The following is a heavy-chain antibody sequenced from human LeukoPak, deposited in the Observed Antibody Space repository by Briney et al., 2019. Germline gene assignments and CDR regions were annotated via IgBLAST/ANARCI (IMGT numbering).Heavy chain of an antibody. D-gene: IGHD2-2*02. J-gene: IGHJ6*02. CDR1: GGTFSSYA. Sequence: SVEVSCKAPGGTFSSYAISWVRQAPGQGLEWMGRIIPIFGIANYAQKFQGRVTITADKSTSTAYMELSSLRSEDTAVYYCAISRRSGYCSSTSCYTDYYYYGMDVWGQGTTVTVSS. CDR3: AISRRSGYCSSTSCYTDYYYYGMDV. V-gene: IGHV1-69*04. CDR2: IIPIFGIA.